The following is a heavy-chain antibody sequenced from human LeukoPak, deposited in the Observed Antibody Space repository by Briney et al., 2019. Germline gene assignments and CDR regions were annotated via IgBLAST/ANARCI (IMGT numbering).Heavy chain of an antibody. D-gene: IGHD3-16*01. CDR2: ISVYNGNT. Sequence: GASVKVSCKASGYTFTSYGISWVRQAPGQGLEWMGWISVYNGNTNYTQKFQGRVTMTTDTSTATAYMELRSLRSDDTAVYYCARDNRWGSYSPSWFDPWGQGTLVTVSS. CDR3: ARDNRWGSYSPSWFDP. J-gene: IGHJ5*02. CDR1: GYTFTSYG. V-gene: IGHV1-18*01.